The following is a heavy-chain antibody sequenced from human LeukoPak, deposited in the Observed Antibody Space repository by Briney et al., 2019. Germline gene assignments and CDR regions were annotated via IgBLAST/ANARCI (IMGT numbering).Heavy chain of an antibody. D-gene: IGHD5-12*01. J-gene: IGHJ4*02. CDR3: ARNDRGRVATINFDY. CDR2: INHSGST. Sequence: SETLSLTCAVYGGSFSGYYSSWIRQPPGKGLEWIGEINHSGSTNYNPSLKSRVTISVDTSKNQFSLKLSSVTAADTAVYYCARNDRGRVATINFDYWGQGTLVTVSS. V-gene: IGHV4-34*01. CDR1: GGSFSGYY.